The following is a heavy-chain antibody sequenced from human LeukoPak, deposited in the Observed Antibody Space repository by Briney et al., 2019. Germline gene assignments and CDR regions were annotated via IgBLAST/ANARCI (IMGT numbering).Heavy chain of an antibody. CDR2: ISAYNGNS. J-gene: IGHJ4*02. CDR1: GYTFTNYG. V-gene: IGHV1-18*01. CDR3: ARVNRYCTSTSCHDY. Sequence: GASVKVSCKASGYTFTNYGISWVRQAPGQGLEWMGWISAYNGNSDYAQKLQGRVTMTTDTSTSTDTSTNTAYMELRSLTSDDTAVYYCARVNRYCTSTSCHDYWGQGTLVTVSS. D-gene: IGHD2-2*01.